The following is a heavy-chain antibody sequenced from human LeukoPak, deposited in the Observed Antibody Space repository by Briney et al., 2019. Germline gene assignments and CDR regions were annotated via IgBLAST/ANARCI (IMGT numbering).Heavy chain of an antibody. Sequence: SETLSLTCTVSGGSISSYYWSWIRQPPGKGLEWIGYIYYSGCTNYNPSLKSRVTILVDSSKNQFSLKLSSVTAADTAVYYCARCDSSGYLNYYFDYWGQGTLVTVPS. D-gene: IGHD3-22*01. CDR2: IYYSGCT. V-gene: IGHV4-59*08. J-gene: IGHJ4*02. CDR3: ARCDSSGYLNYYFDY. CDR1: GGSISSYY.